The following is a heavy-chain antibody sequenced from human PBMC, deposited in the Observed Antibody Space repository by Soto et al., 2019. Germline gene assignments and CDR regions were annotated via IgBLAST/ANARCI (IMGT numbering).Heavy chain of an antibody. CDR1: GYTFTGYY. CDR3: ARAAAAPYSAMDV. J-gene: IGHJ6*02. D-gene: IGHD6-13*01. Sequence: ASVKVSCKASGYTFTGYYLYWVRQAPGQGLEWMGWMNPNSANTGYAQKIQGRVTMTRNTSISTAYMELSSLRSEDTAVYYCARAAAAPYSAMDVWGQGTTVTVSS. V-gene: IGHV1-8*02. CDR2: MNPNSANT.